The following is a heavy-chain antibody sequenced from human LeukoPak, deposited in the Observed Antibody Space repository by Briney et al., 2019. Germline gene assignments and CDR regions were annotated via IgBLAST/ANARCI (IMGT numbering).Heavy chain of an antibody. CDR2: IIPIFGTA. Sequence: SVKVSCKASGGTFSSYAISWVRQAPGQGLEWMGGIIPIFGTANYAQKFQGRVTMTTDTSTSTAYMEVRSLRSDDTAVYYCARGGTVVPTAIDYWGQGTLVTVSS. CDR3: ARGGTVVPTAIDY. D-gene: IGHD2-2*02. J-gene: IGHJ4*02. CDR1: GGTFSSYA. V-gene: IGHV1-69*05.